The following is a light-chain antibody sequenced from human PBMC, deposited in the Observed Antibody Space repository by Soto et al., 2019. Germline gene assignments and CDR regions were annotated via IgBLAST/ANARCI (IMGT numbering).Light chain of an antibody. V-gene: IGLV2-11*01. CDR1: SSDVGRYNY. J-gene: IGLJ2*01. CDR3: SSYAGNYTLI. Sequence: QSALTQPRSVSGSHGQSVTISCTGTSSDVGRYNYVSWYQQHPGKAPKLMIYDVTKRPSGVPDRFSGSKSGNTASLTISGLQAEDEADYYCSSYAGNYTLIFGGGTQLTVL. CDR2: DVT.